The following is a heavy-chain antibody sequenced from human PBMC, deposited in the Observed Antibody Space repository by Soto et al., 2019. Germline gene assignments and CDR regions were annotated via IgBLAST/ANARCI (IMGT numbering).Heavy chain of an antibody. CDR2: INHSGST. V-gene: IGHV4-34*01. Sequence: NPSETLSLTCAVYGGSFSGYYWSWIRQPPGKGLEWIGEINHSGSTNYNPSLKSRVTISVDTSKNQFSLKLSSVTAADTAVYYCARGPGIAVAGTHQEAFDYWGQGTLVTVSS. CDR1: GGSFSGYY. CDR3: ARGPGIAVAGTHQEAFDY. D-gene: IGHD6-19*01. J-gene: IGHJ4*02.